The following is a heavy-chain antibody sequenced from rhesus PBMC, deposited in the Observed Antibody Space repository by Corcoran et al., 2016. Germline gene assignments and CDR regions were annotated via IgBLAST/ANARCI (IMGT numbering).Heavy chain of an antibody. J-gene: IGHJ4*01. CDR2: FYAKSAST. D-gene: IGHD5-24*01. CDR3: ARRWVQSYFDY. V-gene: IGHV4-73*01. Sequence: QVQLQQWGEGLVKPSETLSLTCAVYGGSISGYYYWRWIRQTPGQGLEWIGYFYAKSASTNYNPSPKKRVTMSKDTSKNQFARKLTSVTAADTAVYYCARRWVQSYFDYWGQGVLVTVSS. CDR1: GGSISGYYY.